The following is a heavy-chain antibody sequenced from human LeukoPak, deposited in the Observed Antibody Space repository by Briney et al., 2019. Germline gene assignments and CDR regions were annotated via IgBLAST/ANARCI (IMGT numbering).Heavy chain of an antibody. D-gene: IGHD7-27*01. V-gene: IGHV3-23*01. CDR1: GFTFSNQA. Sequence: GGSLRLSCAASGFTFSNQAMSWVRQAPGKGLEWVSAISGSGANTHYADSVKGRFTISRDNAKNTLYLQMNSLRAEDTAVYYCARDDWGSGFGYWGQGTLVTVSS. CDR3: ARDDWGSGFGY. J-gene: IGHJ4*02. CDR2: ISGSGANT.